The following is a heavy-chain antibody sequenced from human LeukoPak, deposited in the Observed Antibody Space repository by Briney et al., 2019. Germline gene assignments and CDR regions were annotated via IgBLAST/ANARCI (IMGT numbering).Heavy chain of an antibody. CDR2: IYYSGST. J-gene: IGHJ4*02. D-gene: IGHD3-10*01. V-gene: IGHV4-39*07. CDR1: GGSISSSSDY. CDR3: ARDRYGSGRYTDY. Sequence: SETLSLTCTVSGGSISSSSDYWGWIRQPPGKGLEWIGSIYYSGSTYYNPSLKSRVTISVDTSKNQFSLKLSSVTAADTAVYYCARDRYGSGRYTDYWGQGTLVTVSS.